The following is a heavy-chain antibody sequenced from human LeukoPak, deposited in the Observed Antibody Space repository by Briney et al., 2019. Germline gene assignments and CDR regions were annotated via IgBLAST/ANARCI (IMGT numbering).Heavy chain of an antibody. Sequence: GASVKVSCKASGYTFTSYYMHWVRQAPGQGLEWMGIINPSGGSTSYAQKFQGRVTMTRDTSTSTVYMELSSLRSEDTAVYYCARGGGCTNGVCYTSVFDYWGQGTLVTVSS. J-gene: IGHJ4*02. CDR3: ARGGGCTNGVCYTSVFDY. CDR2: INPSGGST. CDR1: GYTFTSYY. D-gene: IGHD2-8*01. V-gene: IGHV1-46*01.